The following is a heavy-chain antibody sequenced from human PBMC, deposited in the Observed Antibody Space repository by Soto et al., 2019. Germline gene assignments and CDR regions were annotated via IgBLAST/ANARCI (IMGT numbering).Heavy chain of an antibody. Sequence: PGGSLRLSCAASGFTFSSYDMNWVRQAPGKGLEWVSFISSSSSYIYYADSVKGRFTISRDNAKNSLYLQMNSLRAEDTAVYYCARDSYKMSHYGVYWGQGTLVTVSS. CDR1: GFTFSSYD. CDR3: ARDSYKMSHYGVY. V-gene: IGHV3-21*01. CDR2: ISSSSSYI. J-gene: IGHJ4*02. D-gene: IGHD4-17*01.